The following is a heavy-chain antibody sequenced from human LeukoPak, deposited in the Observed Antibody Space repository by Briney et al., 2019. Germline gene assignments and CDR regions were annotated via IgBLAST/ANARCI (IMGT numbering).Heavy chain of an antibody. CDR2: IYYSGST. J-gene: IGHJ6*03. V-gene: IGHV4-39*07. Sequence: SETLPLTCTVSGGSISSSSYYWGWIRQPPGKGLEWIGSIYYSGSTYYNPSLKSRVTISVDTSKNQFSLKLSSVTAADTAVYYCAAVIAARSLFYYYYYMDVWGKGTTVTVSS. CDR1: GGSISSSSYY. CDR3: AAVIAARSLFYYYYYMDV. D-gene: IGHD6-6*01.